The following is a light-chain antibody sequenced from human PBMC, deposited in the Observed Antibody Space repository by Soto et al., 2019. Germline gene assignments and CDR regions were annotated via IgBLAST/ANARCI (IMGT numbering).Light chain of an antibody. V-gene: IGLV1-44*01. J-gene: IGLJ2*01. CDR1: NSNIGTNP. CDR2: INN. CDR3: EAWDGSMNVVL. Sequence: QSVLTQPPSASGTPGQRVTISCSGGNSNIGTNPVNWYQHLPGSAPKLLIYINNQRPVGVPDRFSGSKSGTSASLAISGLQPDDEADYYCEAWDGSMNVVLFGGGTKLTVL.